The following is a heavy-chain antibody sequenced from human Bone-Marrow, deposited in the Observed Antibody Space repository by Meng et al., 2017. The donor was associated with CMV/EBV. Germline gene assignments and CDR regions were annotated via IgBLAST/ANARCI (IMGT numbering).Heavy chain of an antibody. D-gene: IGHD2-2*01. J-gene: IGHJ6*01. Sequence: ASVKVSGKASGYTFIGYYMHWMRQAPGQGLEWMGWINPETGDANYAQKFQGRVTMTRDTFITTAYMEVSRLRSDDTAVYYCARERYLVPAASPDYYYYGMDVWGQGTTVTGSS. CDR1: GYTFIGYY. V-gene: IGHV1-2*02. CDR3: ARERYLVPAASPDYYYYGMDV. CDR2: INPETGDA.